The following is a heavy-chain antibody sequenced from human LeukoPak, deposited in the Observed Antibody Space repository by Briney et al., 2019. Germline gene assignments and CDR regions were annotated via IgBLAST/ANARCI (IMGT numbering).Heavy chain of an antibody. V-gene: IGHV5-51*01. Sequence: GESLKISCKISGYRLTNNWIGWVRQMPGKGLEWMGIIYPGDSDTRYSPSFQGQVTISADKSNSTAYLQWSSLKASDTAMYYCARPSIRFLEWFTAFDIWGQGTMVTVSS. J-gene: IGHJ3*02. D-gene: IGHD3-3*01. CDR3: ARPSIRFLEWFTAFDI. CDR2: IYPGDSDT. CDR1: GYRLTNNW.